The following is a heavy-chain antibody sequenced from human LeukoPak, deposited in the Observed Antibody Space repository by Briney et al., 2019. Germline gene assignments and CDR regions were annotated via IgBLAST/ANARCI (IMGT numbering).Heavy chain of an antibody. CDR3: ARGPQSGCSGGSCYPRPFDI. J-gene: IGHJ3*02. D-gene: IGHD2-15*01. V-gene: IGHV1-2*02. Sequence: ASVKVSCKASGYTFTSYYMHWVRQAPGQGLEWMGWINPNSGGTNYAQKFQGRVTMTRDTSISTAYMELSRLRSDDTAVYYCARGPQSGCSGGSCYPRPFDIWGQGTMVTVSS. CDR1: GYTFTSYY. CDR2: INPNSGGT.